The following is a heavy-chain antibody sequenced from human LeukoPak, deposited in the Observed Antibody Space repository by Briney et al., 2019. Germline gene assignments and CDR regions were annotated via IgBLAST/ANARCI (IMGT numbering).Heavy chain of an antibody. CDR1: GGSISSSSYS. V-gene: IGHV4-39*01. CDR2: IYYSGST. CDR3: ARWLQGTYYFDY. Sequence: SETLSLTCTVSGGSISSSSYSWGWIRQPPGKGLEWIGSIYYSGSTYYNPSLKSRVTISVDTSKNQFSLKLSSVTAADTAVYYCARWLQGTYYFDYWGQGTLVTVSS. J-gene: IGHJ4*02. D-gene: IGHD5-12*01.